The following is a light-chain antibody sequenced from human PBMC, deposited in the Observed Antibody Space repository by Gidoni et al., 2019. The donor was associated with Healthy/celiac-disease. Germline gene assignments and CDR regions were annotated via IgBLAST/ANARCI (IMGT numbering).Light chain of an antibody. CDR1: QGISNY. CDR3: QKYNSYPIT. Sequence: DIQMTHSQSSLSASVEERVAITGLASQGISNYLAGCQQKPGTAPKSLIYSASSLQSGVPSQFSGSGSGTDFTLTISSMQPEDFATYYCQKYNSYPITFGQGTRLEIK. CDR2: SAS. V-gene: IGKV1-16*02. J-gene: IGKJ5*01.